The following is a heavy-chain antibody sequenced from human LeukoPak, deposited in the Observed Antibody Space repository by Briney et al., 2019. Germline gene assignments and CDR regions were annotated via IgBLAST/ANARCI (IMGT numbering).Heavy chain of an antibody. V-gene: IGHV3-23*01. D-gene: IGHD3-10*01. CDR1: GFTFRSYA. CDR3: AKWTRTSLFRGDRARFDS. J-gene: IGHJ4*02. CDR2: ISASGGKT. Sequence: PGGSLRLSCAASGFTFRSYAMSWVRQVPGKGLECVSVISASGGKTYYADSVKGRFTISRDTSKTTISLQMNSLRVEDSAVYYCAKWTRTSLFRGDRARFDSWGQGTLVTVSS.